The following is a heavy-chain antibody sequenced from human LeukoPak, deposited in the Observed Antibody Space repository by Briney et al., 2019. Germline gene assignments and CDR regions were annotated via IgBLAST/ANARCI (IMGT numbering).Heavy chain of an antibody. D-gene: IGHD3-22*01. CDR3: ARGSQGYDSSGYHWFDY. CDR2: IYTSGST. Sequence: SETLSLTCTVSGGSLSGHYWSWIRQPAGKGLEWIGRIYTSGSTNYNPSLRSRVTMSVDTSKNQFSLKLSSVTAADTAVYYCARGSQGYDSSGYHWFDYWGQGTLVTVSS. V-gene: IGHV4-4*07. CDR1: GGSLSGHY. J-gene: IGHJ4*02.